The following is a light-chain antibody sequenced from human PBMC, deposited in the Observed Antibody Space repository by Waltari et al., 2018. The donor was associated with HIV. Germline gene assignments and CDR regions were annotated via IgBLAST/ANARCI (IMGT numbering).Light chain of an antibody. CDR3: QQYGSSPLT. V-gene: IGKV3-20*01. Sequence: DIVLTQHPGPFSLSPGESSTLSCRASQSGSSSYLAWYHQKPGQAPMLLIYGASSRATGIPDRFSGSGSGTDFTLTISRLEPEDFAVYYCQQYGSSPLTFGQGTKVEIK. CDR1: QSGSSSY. J-gene: IGKJ1*01. CDR2: GAS.